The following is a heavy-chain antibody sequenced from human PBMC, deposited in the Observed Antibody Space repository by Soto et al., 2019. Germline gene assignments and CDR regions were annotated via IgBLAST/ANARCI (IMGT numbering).Heavy chain of an antibody. V-gene: IGHV3-23*01. CDR1: GFTFSSYA. J-gene: IGHJ6*02. D-gene: IGHD2-2*02. CDR3: ARLGYCSSTSCYMGLGYYYYGMDV. CDR2: ISGSGGST. Sequence: GSLRLSCAASGFTFSSYAMSWVRQAPGKGLEWVSAISGSGGSTYYADSVKGRFTISRDNSKNTLYLQMNSLRAEDTAVYYCARLGYCSSTSCYMGLGYYYYGMDVWGRGTTVTVSS.